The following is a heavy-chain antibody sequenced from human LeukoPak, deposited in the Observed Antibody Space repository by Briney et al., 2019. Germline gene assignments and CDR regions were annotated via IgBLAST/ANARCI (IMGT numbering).Heavy chain of an antibody. Sequence: PSETLSLTCAVSGGSISNDNWWSWVRQPPGKGLEWIGEIFHSGGTHINPSLKSRVTISVDTSKNQFSLKLSSVTAADTAVYYCARRRGGDYGMYYYYYMDVWGKGTTVTVSS. V-gene: IGHV4-4*02. J-gene: IGHJ6*03. CDR2: IFHSGGT. CDR1: GGSISNDNW. D-gene: IGHD4-17*01. CDR3: ARRRGGDYGMYYYYYMDV.